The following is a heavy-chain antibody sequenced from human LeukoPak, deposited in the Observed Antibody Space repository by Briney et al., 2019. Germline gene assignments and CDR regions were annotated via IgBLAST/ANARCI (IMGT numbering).Heavy chain of an antibody. J-gene: IGHJ4*02. Sequence: AGSPRVSSAASGVTLSSYAMRSVRQAPGEGLEWVLASRGSGGSTYYADSVKGRFTISRDNAKTALYLQRNSLRAEDTALYYCAKDTRAAGWGQGTLVTVCS. CDR2: SRGSGGST. V-gene: IGHV3-23*01. D-gene: IGHD6-13*01. CDR3: AKDTRAAG. CDR1: GVTLSSYA.